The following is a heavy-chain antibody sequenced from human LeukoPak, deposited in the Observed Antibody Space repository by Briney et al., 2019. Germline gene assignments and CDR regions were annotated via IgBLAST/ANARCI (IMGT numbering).Heavy chain of an antibody. CDR2: IRSKAYGGTT. D-gene: IGHD6-19*01. CDR3: TRVFFERSAVAAAERGYYFDF. CDR1: GFTFGDYA. V-gene: IGHV3-49*03. J-gene: IGHJ4*02. Sequence: HPGGSLRLSCTASGFTFGDYAMSWFRQAPGKGLEWVSFIRSKAYGGTTEYAASVKGRFTILRDDSKSIAYLQMNSLKTEDTAVYFCTRVFFERSAVAAAERGYYFDFWGQGTLVTVSS.